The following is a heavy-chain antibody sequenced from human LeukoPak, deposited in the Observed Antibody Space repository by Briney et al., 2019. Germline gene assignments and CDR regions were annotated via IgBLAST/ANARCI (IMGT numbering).Heavy chain of an antibody. D-gene: IGHD3-16*01. CDR2: IYYSGST. CDR3: ARQEYVWGSFDY. Sequence: PSETLSLTCTVSGGSISSYYWSWIRQPPGKGLEWIGYIYYSGSTNYNPSLKSRVTISVDTSKNQFSLKLSSVTAADTAVYYCARQEYVWGSFDYWGQGTLVTVSS. CDR1: GGSISSYY. V-gene: IGHV4-59*08. J-gene: IGHJ4*02.